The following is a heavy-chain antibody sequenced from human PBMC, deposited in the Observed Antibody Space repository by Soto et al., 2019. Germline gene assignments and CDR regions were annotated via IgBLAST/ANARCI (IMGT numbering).Heavy chain of an antibody. Sequence: SETLSLTCTVSGGSISSYYWTWIRQPPGKGLEWIGYIYSSGNTNYNPSLKSRVTISLDTSKNQFSLKLSSVTAADTAVYYCATESGGWSYYFEYWGQGTLVTVSS. D-gene: IGHD6-19*01. V-gene: IGHV4-59*01. CDR3: ATESGGWSYYFEY. J-gene: IGHJ4*02. CDR2: IYSSGNT. CDR1: GGSISSYY.